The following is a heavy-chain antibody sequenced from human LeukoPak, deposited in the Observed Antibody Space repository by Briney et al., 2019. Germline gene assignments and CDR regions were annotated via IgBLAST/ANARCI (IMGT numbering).Heavy chain of an antibody. CDR2: IIPIFGIA. D-gene: IGHD3-22*01. V-gene: IGHV1-69*04. J-gene: IGHJ5*02. CDR1: GGTFSSYA. CDR3: ARAPLNYYDSSGYYDNWFDP. Sequence: SVKVSCKASGGTFSSYAISWVRQAPGQGLEWMGRIIPIFGIANHAQKFQGRVTITADKSTSTAYMELSSLRSEDTAVYYCARAPLNYYDSSGYYDNWFDPWGQGTLVTVSS.